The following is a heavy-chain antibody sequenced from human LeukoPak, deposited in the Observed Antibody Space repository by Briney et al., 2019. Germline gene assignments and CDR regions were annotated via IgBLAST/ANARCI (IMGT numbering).Heavy chain of an antibody. CDR3: ASLYSSSHDY. Sequence: PSETLSLTCAVYGGSFSGYYWSWIGQPPGKGLEWIGEINHSGSTNYNPSLKSRVTISVDTSKNQFSLKLSSVTAADTAVYYCASLYSSSHDYWGQGTLVTVSS. CDR2: INHSGST. V-gene: IGHV4-34*01. CDR1: GGSFSGYY. D-gene: IGHD6-13*01. J-gene: IGHJ4*02.